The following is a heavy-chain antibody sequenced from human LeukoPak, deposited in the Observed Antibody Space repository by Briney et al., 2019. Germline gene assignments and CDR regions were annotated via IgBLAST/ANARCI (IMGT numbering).Heavy chain of an antibody. CDR3: ARGGYDSSWDDAFDI. CDR2: ISAYNGNT. Sequence: ASVKVSCKASGYTFTSYGISWVRQAPGQGLEWMGWISAYNGNTNYAQKFQGRVTITRNTSISTAYMELSSLRSEDTAVYYCARGGYDSSWDDAFDIWGQGTMVTVSS. V-gene: IGHV1-18*01. CDR1: GYTFTSYG. J-gene: IGHJ3*02. D-gene: IGHD3-22*01.